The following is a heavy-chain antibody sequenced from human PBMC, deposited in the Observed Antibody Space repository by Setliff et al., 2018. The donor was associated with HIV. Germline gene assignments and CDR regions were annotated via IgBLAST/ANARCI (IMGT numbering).Heavy chain of an antibody. V-gene: IGHV4-38-2*01. Sequence: PSETLSLTCAVSGYSISNGYYWAWIRQPPGKGLEWIGSIYHIGNTYYNPSLKSRVTISVDTSKNQFSLRLRAVTAADTAIYYCARLYSPPRGFDFWGQGTLVTVSS. CDR2: IYHIGNT. CDR1: GYSISNGYY. J-gene: IGHJ4*02. D-gene: IGHD5-12*01. CDR3: ARLYSPPRGFDF.